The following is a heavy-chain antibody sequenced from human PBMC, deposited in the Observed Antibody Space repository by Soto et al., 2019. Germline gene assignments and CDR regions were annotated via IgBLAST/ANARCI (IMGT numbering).Heavy chain of an antibody. CDR1: GGSINSGGYY. D-gene: IGHD6-13*01. CDR3: ARGYRQSGYSSSWVFDY. V-gene: IGHV4-31*03. Sequence: QVQLRESGPGLVKPSQTLSLTCTVSGGSINSGGYYWNWIRQHPGKGLEGIGYMYYSGSTYYNTFLSSRVIISADTSENHFSLKLSSVTAADTAVYFCARGYRQSGYSSSWVFDYWGQGTLGNVSS. J-gene: IGHJ4*02. CDR2: MYYSGST.